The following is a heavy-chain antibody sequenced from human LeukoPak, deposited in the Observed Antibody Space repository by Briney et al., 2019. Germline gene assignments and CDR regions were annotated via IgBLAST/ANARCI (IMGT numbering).Heavy chain of an antibody. D-gene: IGHD6-13*01. J-gene: IGHJ5*02. V-gene: IGHV4-59*01. CDR3: ARVEAAAGHPYGP. CDR2: IYYSGST. CDR1: GGSISSYY. Sequence: SETLSLTCTVSGGSISSYYWSWIRQPPGKGLEWIGYIYYSGSTNYNPSLKSRVTISVATSKNQFSLKLSSVTAADTAVYYCARVEAAAGHPYGPWGQGTLVTVSS.